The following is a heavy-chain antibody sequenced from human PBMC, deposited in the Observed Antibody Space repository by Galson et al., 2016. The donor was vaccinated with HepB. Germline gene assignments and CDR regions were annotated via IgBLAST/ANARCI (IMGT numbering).Heavy chain of an antibody. CDR2: ISGSGDNT. D-gene: IGHD7-27*01. J-gene: IGHJ5*02. V-gene: IGHV3-23*01. CDR1: GFTSGSYG. Sequence: SLRLSCAASGFTSGSYGMSWVRQAPGKGLEWVSTISGSGDNTYYADSVKGRFTISRDNSKNTLYLQMNSLRAEDTAVYYCAKIGTGDLSYNGFDPWGQGTLVTVSS. CDR3: AKIGTGDLSYNGFDP.